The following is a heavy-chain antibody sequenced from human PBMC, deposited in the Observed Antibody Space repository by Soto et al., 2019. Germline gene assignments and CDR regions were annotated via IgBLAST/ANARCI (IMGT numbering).Heavy chain of an antibody. V-gene: IGHV1-18*01. D-gene: IGHD1-26*01. Sequence: ASVKVSCKASGYTFTNFGISWVRQAPGQGLEWMGWISAYNGNTNYAQKFQGRVTMTTDTSTSTAYMEVRSLRFDDTAVYYCARGVGASYYFDSWGQGTLSPSPQ. J-gene: IGHJ4*02. CDR1: GYTFTNFG. CDR2: ISAYNGNT. CDR3: ARGVGASYYFDS.